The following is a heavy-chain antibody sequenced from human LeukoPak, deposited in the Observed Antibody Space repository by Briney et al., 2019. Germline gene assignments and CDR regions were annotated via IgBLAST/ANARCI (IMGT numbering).Heavy chain of an antibody. CDR3: ARAVIVVAAATQRNWFDP. Sequence: SETLSLTCAVYGRSFSGYYWTWLRQTPGKGLEWLGEINRSGITDYNPSLRSRVTISVDTSKNRFSLKLSSVTAADTAIYYCARAVIVVAAATQRNWFDPWGQGTLVTVSS. CDR1: GRSFSGYY. CDR2: INRSGIT. D-gene: IGHD2-15*01. V-gene: IGHV4-34*01. J-gene: IGHJ5*02.